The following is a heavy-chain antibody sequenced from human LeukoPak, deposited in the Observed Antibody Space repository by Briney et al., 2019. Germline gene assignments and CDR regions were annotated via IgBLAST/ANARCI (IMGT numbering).Heavy chain of an antibody. J-gene: IGHJ3*02. CDR1: GYIFISYY. CDR2: INPSSGGT. CDR3: ARLTYYDFWSGYNYAFDI. V-gene: IGHV1-2*02. Sequence: ASVKVSCKASGYIFISYYMHWVRQAPGQGLEWMGWINPSSGGTNYAQKFQGRVTMTRDTSISTAYMELSRLRSDDTAVYYCARLTYYDFWSGYNYAFDIWGQGTMVTVSS. D-gene: IGHD3-3*01.